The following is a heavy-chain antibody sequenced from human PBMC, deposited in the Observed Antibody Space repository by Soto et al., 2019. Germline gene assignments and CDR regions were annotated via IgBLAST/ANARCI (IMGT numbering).Heavy chain of an antibody. V-gene: IGHV3-9*01. CDR2: ISWNSGSI. Sequence: EVQLVESGGGLVQPGRSLRLSCAASGFTFDDYAMHWVRQAPGKGLEWVSGISWNSGSIGYADSVKGRFTISRDNAKNSLYLQMNSLRAEDTALYYCAKDILLFDYGEGFDYWGQGTLVTVSS. J-gene: IGHJ4*02. CDR3: AKDILLFDYGEGFDY. D-gene: IGHD4-17*01. CDR1: GFTFDDYA.